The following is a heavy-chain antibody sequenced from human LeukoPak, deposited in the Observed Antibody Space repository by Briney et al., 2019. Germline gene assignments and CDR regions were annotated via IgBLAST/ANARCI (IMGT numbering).Heavy chain of an antibody. CDR3: ARASALVLRYFDWVPRALGDAFDI. Sequence: GGSLRLSCAASGFTFSDYYMSWIRQAPGKGLEWVSYISSSSSYTNYADSVKGRFTISRDNAKNSLYLQMNSLRAEDTAVYYCARASALVLRYFDWVPRALGDAFDIWGQGTMVTVSS. V-gene: IGHV3-11*05. CDR2: ISSSSSYT. D-gene: IGHD3-9*01. J-gene: IGHJ3*02. CDR1: GFTFSDYY.